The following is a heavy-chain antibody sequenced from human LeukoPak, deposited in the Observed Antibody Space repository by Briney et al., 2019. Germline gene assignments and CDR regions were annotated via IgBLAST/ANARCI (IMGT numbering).Heavy chain of an antibody. CDR2: ISYDGSNK. Sequence: GGSLRLSCAASGFTFSSYAMHWVRQAPGKGLEWVAVISYDGSNKYYADSVKGRFTISRDNSKNTLYLQMNSLRAEDTAVYYCARDALWFGELHWGQGTLVTVSS. CDR3: ARDALWFGELH. CDR1: GFTFSSYA. V-gene: IGHV3-30*04. J-gene: IGHJ4*02. D-gene: IGHD3-10*01.